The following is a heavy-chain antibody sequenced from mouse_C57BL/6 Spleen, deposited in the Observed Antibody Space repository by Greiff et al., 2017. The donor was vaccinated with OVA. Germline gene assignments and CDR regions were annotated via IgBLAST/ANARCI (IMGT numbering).Heavy chain of an antibody. CDR1: GYTFTDYN. CDR2: INPNNGGT. D-gene: IGHD2-4*01. V-gene: IGHV1-22*01. CDR3: ARYLYDSSGMDY. J-gene: IGHJ4*01. Sequence: EVQLQQSGPELVKPGASVKMSCKASGYTFTDYNMHWVKQSHGKSLEWIGYINPNNGGTSYNQKFKGKATLTVNKSSSTAYMELRSLTSEDSAVYYCARYLYDSSGMDYWGQGTSVTVSS.